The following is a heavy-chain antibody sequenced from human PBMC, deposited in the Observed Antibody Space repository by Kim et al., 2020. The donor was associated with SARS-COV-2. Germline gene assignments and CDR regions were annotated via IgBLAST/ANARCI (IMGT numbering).Heavy chain of an antibody. V-gene: IGHV3-9*01. J-gene: IGHJ3*01. D-gene: IGHD3-16*01. Sequence: GGSLRLSCAASGFSFDDFAMHWVRQAPGKGLEWVSGISWNSANIGYADSVKGRFTISRDNAKRSLHLQMTSLGPEDTALYFCAKDLQGEIYNERPRDAFDVWGQGTLVTVSS. CDR2: ISWNSANI. CDR3: AKDLQGEIYNERPRDAFDV. CDR1: GFSFDDFA.